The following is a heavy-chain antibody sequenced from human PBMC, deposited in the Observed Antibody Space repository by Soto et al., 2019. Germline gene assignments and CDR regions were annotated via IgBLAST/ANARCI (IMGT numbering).Heavy chain of an antibody. CDR1: GGSFSGYY. CDR2: INHSGST. Sequence: QVQLQQWGAGLLKPSETLSLTCAVYGGSFSGYYWSWIRQPPGKGLEWIGEINHSGSTNYNPSLKSRVTISVDTSKNQFSLKLSSVTAADTAVYYCARGPGGSYRHKYYYYYGMDVWGQGTTVTVSS. V-gene: IGHV4-34*01. CDR3: ARGPGGSYRHKYYYYYGMDV. D-gene: IGHD3-16*02. J-gene: IGHJ6*02.